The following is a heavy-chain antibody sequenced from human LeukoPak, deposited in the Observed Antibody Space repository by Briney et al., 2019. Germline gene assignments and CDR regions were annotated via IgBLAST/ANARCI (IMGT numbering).Heavy chain of an antibody. Sequence: SETLSLICTVSGYSISSGYYWGWIRQPPGKGLEWIGYISRSGSTYYNASLKSRVTISVDTSKNQFSLRLSSVTAADTAVYYCARIKCGGDCRGYYYYYHMDVWGKGTTVTISS. J-gene: IGHJ6*03. CDR1: GYSISSGYY. D-gene: IGHD2-21*02. V-gene: IGHV4-38-2*02. CDR3: ARIKCGGDCRGYYYYYHMDV. CDR2: ISRSGST.